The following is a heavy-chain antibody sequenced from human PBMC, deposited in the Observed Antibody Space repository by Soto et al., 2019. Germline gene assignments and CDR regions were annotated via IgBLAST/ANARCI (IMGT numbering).Heavy chain of an antibody. V-gene: IGHV1-18*04. Sequence: ASVKVSCKASGYTFTSYGISWVRQAPGQGLEWMGWISAYNGNTNYAQKLQGRVTMTTDTSTSTAYMELRSLRSDDTAVYYCASDLDSGYSYCPHYWGQATLVTV. CDR2: ISAYNGNT. J-gene: IGHJ4*02. CDR3: ASDLDSGYSYCPHY. CDR1: GYTFTSYG. D-gene: IGHD5-18*01.